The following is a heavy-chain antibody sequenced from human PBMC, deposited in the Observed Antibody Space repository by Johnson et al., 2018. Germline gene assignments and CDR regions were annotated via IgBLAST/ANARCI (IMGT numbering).Heavy chain of an antibody. V-gene: IGHV3-30*18. D-gene: IGHD1-26*01. CDR1: GFTFSLYS. Sequence: QVQLVQSGGGVVQPGRSLRLSCEASGFTFSLYSMNWVRQAPGQGLEWVAVISYDGSNKYYADSVKGRFTISRDNSKNTRYLQMNSLRAEDTAVYYCAKSKSGIAVLLATYFQDWGQGTLVTVSS. J-gene: IGHJ1*01. CDR3: AKSKSGIAVLLATYFQD. CDR2: ISYDGSNK.